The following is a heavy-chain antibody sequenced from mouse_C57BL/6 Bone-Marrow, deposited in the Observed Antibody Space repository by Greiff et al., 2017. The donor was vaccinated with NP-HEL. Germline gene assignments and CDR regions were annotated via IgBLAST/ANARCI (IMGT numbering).Heavy chain of an antibody. V-gene: IGHV1-15*01. CDR1: GYTFTDYE. D-gene: IGHD1-1*01. J-gene: IGHJ4*01. CDR2: IDPETGGT. Sequence: QVHVKQSGAELVRPGASVTLSCKASGYTFTDYEMHWVKQTPVHGLEWIGAIDPETGGTAYNQKFKGKAILTADKSSSTAYMELRSLTSEDSAVYYCTRDGDYYGSSYYAMDYWGQGTSVTVSS. CDR3: TRDGDYYGSSYYAMDY.